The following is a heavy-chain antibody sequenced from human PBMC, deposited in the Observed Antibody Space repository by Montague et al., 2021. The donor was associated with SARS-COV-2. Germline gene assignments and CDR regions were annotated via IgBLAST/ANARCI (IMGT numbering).Heavy chain of an antibody. Sequence: SESLSLTCTVSGGSVSSRSYYWGWIRQPPGKGLEWIVTIFYTGNTYYNPSLKSRITISIDKSKNQFSLKLTSVTAADTSLYYCARHPGSPKDAFDIWGQGTMVTVSS. V-gene: IGHV4-39*01. CDR3: ARHPGSPKDAFDI. CDR1: GGSVSSRSYY. J-gene: IGHJ3*02. CDR2: IFYTGNT.